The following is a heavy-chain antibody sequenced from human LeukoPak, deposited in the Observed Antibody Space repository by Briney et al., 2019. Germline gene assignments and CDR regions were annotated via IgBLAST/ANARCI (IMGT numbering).Heavy chain of an antibody. Sequence: SVKVSCKASGGTFSSYAISWVRQAPGQGLEWMGGIIPIFGTANYAQKFQGRVTITADESTGTAYMELSSLRSEDTAVYYCARPVHYSQQWLEYWGQGTLVTVSS. CDR1: GGTFSSYA. CDR3: ARPVHYSQQWLEY. V-gene: IGHV1-69*01. CDR2: IIPIFGTA. D-gene: IGHD6-19*01. J-gene: IGHJ4*02.